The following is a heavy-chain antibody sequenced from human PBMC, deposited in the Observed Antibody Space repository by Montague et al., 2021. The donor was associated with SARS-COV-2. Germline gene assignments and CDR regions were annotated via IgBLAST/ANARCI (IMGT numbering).Heavy chain of an antibody. V-gene: IGHV4-31*03. CDR3: ARVQRITIFGVVTYFDY. D-gene: IGHD3-3*01. Sequence: TLSLTRTVSGGSISSGGYYWSWIHPHPGKGLEWIGYIYYSGSTYYNPSLKSRVTVSVDTSKNQFSLKLSSVTAADTAVYYCARVQRITIFGVVTYFDYWGQGTLVTVSS. J-gene: IGHJ4*02. CDR1: GGSISSGGYY. CDR2: IYYSGST.